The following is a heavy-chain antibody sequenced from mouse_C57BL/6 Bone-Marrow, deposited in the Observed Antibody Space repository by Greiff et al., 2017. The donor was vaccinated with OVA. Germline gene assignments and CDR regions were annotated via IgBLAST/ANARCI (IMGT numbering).Heavy chain of an antibody. Sequence: EVKLVESGGDLVKPGGSLKLSCAASGFTFSSYGMSWVRQTPDKRLEWVATISSGGSYTYYPDSVKGRFTISRDNAKNTLYLQMSSLKSENTAMYYCARHDNYSNYEGYYAMDYWGKGTSVTGSS. J-gene: IGHJ4*01. CDR3: ARHDNYSNYEGYYAMDY. V-gene: IGHV5-6*01. D-gene: IGHD2-5*01. CDR1: GFTFSSYG. CDR2: ISSGGSYT.